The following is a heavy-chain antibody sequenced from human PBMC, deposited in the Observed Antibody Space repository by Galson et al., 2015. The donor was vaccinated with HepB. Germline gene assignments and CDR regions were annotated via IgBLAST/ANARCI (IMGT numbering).Heavy chain of an antibody. Sequence: SLRLSCAASGFTFDDYAMHWVRQVPGKGLEWVSGISWNSGSIGYADSVKGRFTISRDNSKNTLSLQMNSLRAEDAAVYFCAKEGSPYYYYYGMDVWGQGTTVTVS. CDR2: ISWNSGSI. CDR1: GFTFDDYA. J-gene: IGHJ6*02. CDR3: AKEGSPYYYYYGMDV. D-gene: IGHD3-10*01. V-gene: IGHV3-9*01.